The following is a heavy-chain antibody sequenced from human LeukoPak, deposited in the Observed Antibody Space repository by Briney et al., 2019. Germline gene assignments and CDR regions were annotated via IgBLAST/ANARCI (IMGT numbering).Heavy chain of an antibody. CDR3: ASPSDDYDSSGYYLRWFGP. V-gene: IGHV1-69*13. D-gene: IGHD3-22*01. CDR1: GGTFSGYA. CDR2: IIPIFGTA. Sequence: ASVKVSCKASGGTFSGYAISWVRQAPGQGLEWMGGIIPIFGTANYAQKFQGRVTITADESTSTAYMELSSLRSEDTAVYYCASPSDDYDSSGYYLRWFGPWGPGTLVTVSS. J-gene: IGHJ5*02.